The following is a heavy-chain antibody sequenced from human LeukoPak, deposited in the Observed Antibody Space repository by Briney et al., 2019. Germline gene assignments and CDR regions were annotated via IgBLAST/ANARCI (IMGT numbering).Heavy chain of an antibody. CDR2: INHSGST. CDR3: ARGLYYYNSSGYYSY. CDR1: GGSFSGYY. Sequence: SETLSLTCAVYGGSFSGYYWSWIRQPPGKGLEWIGEINHSGSTNYNPSLKSRVTISVDTSKNQFSLKLSSVTAADTAVYYCARGLYYYNSSGYYSYWGQGTLVTVSS. J-gene: IGHJ4*02. D-gene: IGHD3-22*01. V-gene: IGHV4-34*01.